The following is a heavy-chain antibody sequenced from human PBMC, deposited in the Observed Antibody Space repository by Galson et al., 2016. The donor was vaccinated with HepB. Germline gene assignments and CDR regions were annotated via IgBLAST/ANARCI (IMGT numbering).Heavy chain of an antibody. CDR3: AKGTTRLGDN. CDR2: ISTSGGST. CDR1: GFAFSAYG. V-gene: IGHV3-23*01. J-gene: IGHJ4*02. Sequence: SLRLSCAASGFAFSAYGMTWVRQAPRKGLEWVAAISTSGGSTDYADSVRGRFTISRDNSNNMLYLQMNSLRAEDSALYYCAKGTTRLGDNWGQGILVTVSS. D-gene: IGHD4-11*01.